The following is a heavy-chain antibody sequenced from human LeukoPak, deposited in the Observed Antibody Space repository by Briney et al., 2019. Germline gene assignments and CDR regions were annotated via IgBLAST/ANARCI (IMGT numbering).Heavy chain of an antibody. D-gene: IGHD3-10*01. CDR1: GFTFSSYG. CDR2: ISCSGGST. V-gene: IGHV3-23*01. Sequence: GGSLRLSCAASGFTFSSYGMSWVRQAPGKGLEWVSAISCSGGSTYYADSVKGRFTISRDNSKNTLYLQMNSLRAEDTAVYYGAKVAVYYGSGSYFDYWGQGTLVTVSS. CDR3: AKVAVYYGSGSYFDY. J-gene: IGHJ4*02.